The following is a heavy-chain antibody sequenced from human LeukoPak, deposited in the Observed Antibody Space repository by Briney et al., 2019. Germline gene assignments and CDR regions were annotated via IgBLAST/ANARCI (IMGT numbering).Heavy chain of an antibody. V-gene: IGHV3-21*01. CDR2: ISSSSSYI. CDR1: GFTFSSYS. J-gene: IGHJ4*02. D-gene: IGHD3-10*01. Sequence: GGSLRLSCAASGFTFSSYSMDWVRQAPGKGLEWVSSISSSSSYIYYADSVKGRFTISRDNAKNSLYLQMNSLRAEDTAVYYCARGAQLLWFGELGLLDYWGQGTLVTVSS. CDR3: ARGAQLLWFGELGLLDY.